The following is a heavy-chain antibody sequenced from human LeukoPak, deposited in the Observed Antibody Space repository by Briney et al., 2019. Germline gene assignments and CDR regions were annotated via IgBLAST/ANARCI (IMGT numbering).Heavy chain of an antibody. CDR3: ARDRCSGGSCYYQLDY. CDR1: GYTFTSYD. CDR2: MNPNSGNT. Sequence: ASVKVSCKASGYTFTSYDINWVRQATGQGLEWMGWMNPNSGNTGYAQKFQGRVTMTRDTSTSTVYMELSSLRSEDTAVYYCARDRCSGGSCYYQLDYWGQGTLVTVSS. J-gene: IGHJ4*02. V-gene: IGHV1-8*01. D-gene: IGHD2-15*01.